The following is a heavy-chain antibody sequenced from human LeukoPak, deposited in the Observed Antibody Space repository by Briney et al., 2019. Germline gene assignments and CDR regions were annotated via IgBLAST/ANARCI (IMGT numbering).Heavy chain of an antibody. J-gene: IGHJ5*02. D-gene: IGHD3-3*01. CDR1: GFTFSSYA. CDR3: ARDFGANWFDP. V-gene: IGHV3-30-3*01. CDR2: ISYDGSNK. Sequence: PGGSLRLSCAASGFTFSSYAMHWVRQAPGKGLEWVAVISYDGSNKYYADSVKGRFTISRDNAKNSLYLQMNSLRAEDTAVYYCARDFGANWFDPWGQGTLVTVSS.